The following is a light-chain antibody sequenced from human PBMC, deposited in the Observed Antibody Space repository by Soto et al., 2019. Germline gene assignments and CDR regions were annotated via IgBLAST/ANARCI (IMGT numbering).Light chain of an antibody. CDR2: GAS. CDR1: QSVSTN. V-gene: IGKV3-15*01. Sequence: EIVMTQSPATLSVSPGERATPSCRASQSVSTNLAWYQQRPGQAPRLLIHGASTRATGVPARFSGSGSGTDFTLTISSLQSEDFAVYYCQQYNDWPPWTFGQGTKVEIK. J-gene: IGKJ1*01. CDR3: QQYNDWPPWT.